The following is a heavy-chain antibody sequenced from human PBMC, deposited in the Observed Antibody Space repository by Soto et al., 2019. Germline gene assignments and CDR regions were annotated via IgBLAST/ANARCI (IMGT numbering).Heavy chain of an antibody. V-gene: IGHV4-4*07. Sequence: QVQLQESGPGLVKPSETLSLTCTVSGGSISSYYWSWIRQPAGKGLEWIGRIYTSGSTNYNPSLTRRVTLSVDTSKNQFSLKLSSVTAADTAVYYCARDPLFYDFWSGYWPLRWFAPWGQGTLVTVSS. CDR3: ARDPLFYDFWSGYWPLRWFAP. CDR1: GGSISSYY. J-gene: IGHJ5*02. CDR2: IYTSGST. D-gene: IGHD3-3*01.